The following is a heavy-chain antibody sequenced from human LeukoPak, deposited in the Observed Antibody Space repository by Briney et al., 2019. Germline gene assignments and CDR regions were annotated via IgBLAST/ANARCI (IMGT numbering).Heavy chain of an antibody. CDR2: MTTSRSSI. J-gene: IGHJ4*02. V-gene: IGHV3-21*01. Sequence: SGGSLRLSCAASGFTFSTYSMNWVRQAPGKGLEWVSSMTTSRSSIFYADSVRGRFTISRDNAKNSLYLQMNSLRADDTAVYYCAREDQEGFDYWGQGTLVTVSS. CDR3: AREDQEGFDY. CDR1: GFTFSTYS.